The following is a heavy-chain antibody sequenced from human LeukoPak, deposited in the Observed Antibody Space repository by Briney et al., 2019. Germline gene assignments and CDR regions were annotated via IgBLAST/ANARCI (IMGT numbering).Heavy chain of an antibody. D-gene: IGHD6-19*01. Sequence: PGGSLRLSCAASGFTVSSNYMSWVRQAPGKGLEWVSLIYSGGSTYYADSMKGRFTISRDNSKNTLYLQMDSLRAEDTAVYYCARWWLVGYYFDYWGQGTLVTVSS. J-gene: IGHJ4*02. V-gene: IGHV3-66*01. CDR1: GFTVSSNY. CDR2: IYSGGST. CDR3: ARWWLVGYYFDY.